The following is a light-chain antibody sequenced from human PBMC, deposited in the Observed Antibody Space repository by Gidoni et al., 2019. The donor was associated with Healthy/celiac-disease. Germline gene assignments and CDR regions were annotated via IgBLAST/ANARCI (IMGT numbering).Light chain of an antibody. V-gene: IGKV4-1*01. CDR1: QSVLYSSNNKNY. CDR3: QKYLSTPLT. CDR2: WAS. J-gene: IGKJ2*01. Sequence: DIVMTQSPDSLAVSLGARATINCKSSQSVLYSSNNKNYLAWYQQKPGQPPELLIYWASTRESGVPDRFSDSGSGTDFTLNMSSLEAEDVRVYYCQKYLSTPLTFGQGTKLEIK.